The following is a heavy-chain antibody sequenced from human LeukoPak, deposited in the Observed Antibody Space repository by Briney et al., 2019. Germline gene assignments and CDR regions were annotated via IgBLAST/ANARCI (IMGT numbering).Heavy chain of an antibody. J-gene: IGHJ5*02. D-gene: IGHD4-17*01. CDR1: GGYISSSF. Sequence: SETLSLTCTVSGGYISSSFWTWIRQAPGKGLELIGFTYDGGRGNYKPSLRSRVDISLDTSNNRYSLRLTSVAAADTGVYYCARLWRPHDYDNWFDHWGQGILVTVSS. CDR2: TYDGGRG. CDR3: ARLWRPHDYDNWFDH. V-gene: IGHV4-59*13.